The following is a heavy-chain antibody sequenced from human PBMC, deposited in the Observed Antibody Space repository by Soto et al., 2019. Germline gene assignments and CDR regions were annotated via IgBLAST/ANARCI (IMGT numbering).Heavy chain of an antibody. CDR1: GFTISNNY. CDR2: IYSIGPT. J-gene: IGHJ4*02. CDR3: AKKVNSGPGSQYFDY. V-gene: IGHV3-53*01. D-gene: IGHD3-10*01. Sequence: GGSLRLSCAASGFTISNNYMNWVRQAPGKGLEWVSVIYSIGPTYYADSVKGRFTISRDNSKNMLFLQMNSLRAEDTAIYYCAKKVNSGPGSQYFDYWGQGTLVTVSS.